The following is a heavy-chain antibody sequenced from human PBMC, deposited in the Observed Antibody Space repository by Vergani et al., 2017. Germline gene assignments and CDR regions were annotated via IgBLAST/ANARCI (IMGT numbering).Heavy chain of an antibody. CDR2: ISSSGSTI. Sequence: EVQLLESGGGLVQPGGSLRLSCAASGFTFSSYAMTWVRQAPGKGLEWVSYISSSGSTIYYADSVKGRFTISRDNAKNSLYLQMNSLRAEDTAVYYCARDGASYDFWSGPTTKFDPWGQGTLVTVSS. V-gene: IGHV3-48*04. J-gene: IGHJ5*02. D-gene: IGHD3-3*01. CDR3: ARDGASYDFWSGPTTKFDP. CDR1: GFTFSSYA.